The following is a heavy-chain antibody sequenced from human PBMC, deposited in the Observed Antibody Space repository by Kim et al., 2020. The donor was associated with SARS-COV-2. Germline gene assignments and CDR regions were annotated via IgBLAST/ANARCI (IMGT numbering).Heavy chain of an antibody. Sequence: EGRSTSYADSVKGRFTISRDNAKNTLYLQMNSLRAEDTAVYYCASRSGDYWGQGTLVTVSS. J-gene: IGHJ4*02. CDR3: ASRSGDY. D-gene: IGHD6-25*01. CDR2: EGRST. V-gene: IGHV3-74*01.